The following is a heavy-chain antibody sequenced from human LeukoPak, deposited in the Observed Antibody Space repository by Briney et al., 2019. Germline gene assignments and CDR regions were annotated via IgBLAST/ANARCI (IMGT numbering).Heavy chain of an antibody. D-gene: IGHD3-9*01. CDR2: ISGSGGST. CDR3: AKDPLLRYFDWLLLFDY. J-gene: IGHJ4*02. Sequence: GGSPRLSCAASGFTFSSYAMSWVRQAPGKGLEWVSAISGSGGSTYYADSVKGRFTISRDNSKNTLYLQMNSLRAEDTAVYYCAKDPLLRYFDWLLLFDYWGQGTLVTVSS. V-gene: IGHV3-23*01. CDR1: GFTFSSYA.